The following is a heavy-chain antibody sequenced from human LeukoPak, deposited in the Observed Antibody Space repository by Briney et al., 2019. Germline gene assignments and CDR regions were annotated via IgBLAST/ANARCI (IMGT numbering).Heavy chain of an antibody. CDR3: ARQQQITLFDY. CDR2: IYYSGST. Sequence: SETLSLTCTVSGGSISSYYWSWIRQPAGKGLEWIGSIYYSGSTYYNPSLKSRVTISVDTSKNQFSLKLSSVTAADTAVYYCARQQQITLFDYWGQGTLVTVSS. J-gene: IGHJ4*02. D-gene: IGHD3-10*01. CDR1: GGSISSYY. V-gene: IGHV4-59*08.